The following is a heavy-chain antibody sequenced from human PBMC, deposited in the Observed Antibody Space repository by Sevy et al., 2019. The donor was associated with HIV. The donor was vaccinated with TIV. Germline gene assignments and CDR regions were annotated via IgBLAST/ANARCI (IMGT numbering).Heavy chain of an antibody. CDR3: ARDPLLGIAREVARGGY. D-gene: IGHD2-2*03. CDR1: VFIFSDYY. CDR2: ISGSGIT. J-gene: IGHJ4*02. V-gene: IGHV3-11*01. Sequence: GGSLRLSCSGSVFIFSDYYMSWIRQAPGRGLEWVSYISGSGITYYAGSVEGRFTISRHNARNALYLQMNSLRADDTAVYYCARDPLLGIAREVARGGYWGQGTLVTVSS.